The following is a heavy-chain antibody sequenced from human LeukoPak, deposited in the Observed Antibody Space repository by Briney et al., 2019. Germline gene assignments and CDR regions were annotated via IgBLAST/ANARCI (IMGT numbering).Heavy chain of an antibody. Sequence: GGSLRLSCAASGFSLTNFAMSWVRQTPGKGLEWVSLIIGSSGDTFYADSVKGRFTISRDNSKNRLYLQMNSLRAEDTALYYCAKGAYDYIEMGYFDYWGQGTLVTVSS. CDR1: GFSLTNFA. J-gene: IGHJ4*02. CDR3: AKGAYDYIEMGYFDY. D-gene: IGHD5-12*01. CDR2: IIGSSGDT. V-gene: IGHV3-23*01.